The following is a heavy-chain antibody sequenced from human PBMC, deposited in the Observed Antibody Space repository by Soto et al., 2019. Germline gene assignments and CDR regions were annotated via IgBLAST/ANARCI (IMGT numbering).Heavy chain of an antibody. CDR2: VSSSGTT. D-gene: IGHD3-22*01. CDR3: ASGFYDSRGYSEAFDI. Sequence: PSETLSLTSTVSGGSISCDHWNWIRQPPGKGLEWIAYVSSSGTTKYNPSLKSRVTISIDTTKNQFSLRLSSVTAADTAVYYCASGFYDSRGYSEAFDIWGQGTKVTVS. J-gene: IGHJ3*02. CDR1: GGSISCDH. V-gene: IGHV4-59*01.